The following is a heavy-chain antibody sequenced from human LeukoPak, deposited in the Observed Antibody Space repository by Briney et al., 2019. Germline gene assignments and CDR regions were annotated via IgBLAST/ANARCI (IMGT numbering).Heavy chain of an antibody. CDR2: INPNSGGT. Sequence: ASVKVSCKASGYTFTGYYMHWVRQAPGRGHEWMGWINPNSGGTNYAQKFQGRVTMTRDTSISTAYMELSRLRSDDTAVYYCARAESVVPAAMDWFDPWGQGTLVTVSS. D-gene: IGHD2-2*01. CDR1: GYTFTGYY. J-gene: IGHJ5*02. CDR3: ARAESVVPAAMDWFDP. V-gene: IGHV1-2*02.